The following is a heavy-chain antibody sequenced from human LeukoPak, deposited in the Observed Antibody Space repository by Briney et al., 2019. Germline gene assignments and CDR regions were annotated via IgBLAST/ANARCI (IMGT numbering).Heavy chain of an antibody. J-gene: IGHJ4*02. CDR1: GYTFTGYY. CDR3: ARDRPVTMLGTDFDF. V-gene: IGHV1-2*02. D-gene: IGHD3-22*01. Sequence: ASVKVSCKASGYTFTGYYMRWVRQAPGQGLEWMGWINPNSGGADYAQKFQGRVTITRDVSISTAYMELSRLTSDDTAVYYCARDRPVTMLGTDFDFWGQGTLVTVSS. CDR2: INPNSGGA.